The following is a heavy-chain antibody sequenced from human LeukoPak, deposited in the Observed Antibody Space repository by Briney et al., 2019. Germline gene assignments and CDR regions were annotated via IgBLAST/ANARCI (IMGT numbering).Heavy chain of an antibody. CDR1: AGSISSYY. D-gene: IGHD4-17*01. CDR3: AREGTTVTHDDAFDI. Sequence: SETLSRTCTVSAGSISSYYWSWIRQPPGKGLEWIGYIYYSGSTNYNPSLKSRVTISVDTSKNQFSLKLSSVTAADTAVYYCAREGTTVTHDDAFDIWGQGTMVTVSS. J-gene: IGHJ3*02. CDR2: IYYSGST. V-gene: IGHV4-59*01.